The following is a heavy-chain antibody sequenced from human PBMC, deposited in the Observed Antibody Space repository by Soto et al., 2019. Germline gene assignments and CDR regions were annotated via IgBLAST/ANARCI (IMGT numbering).Heavy chain of an antibody. Sequence: QVHLQQWGAGLLKPSETLSLTCAVYGGSVNGYYWDWIRQPPGKGLEWIGEINHTGGTHYNPSLKIRVAMSVDTSKNQFSLRLSSVTAADTAIYYCATRITVFGLLIPPFDPRGQGTQVTVSP. CDR2: INHTGGT. V-gene: IGHV4-34*02. CDR3: ATRITVFGLLIPPFDP. D-gene: IGHD3-3*01. CDR1: GGSVNGYY. J-gene: IGHJ5*02.